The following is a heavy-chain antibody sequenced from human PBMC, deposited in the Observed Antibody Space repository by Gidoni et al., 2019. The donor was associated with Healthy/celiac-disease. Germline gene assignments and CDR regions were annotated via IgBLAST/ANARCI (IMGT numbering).Heavy chain of an antibody. J-gene: IGHJ4*02. CDR3: AKDSSGWDDY. CDR2: MSGSGGSK. V-gene: IGHV3-23*01. D-gene: IGHD6-19*01. CDR1: GFTFSSYA. Sequence: EVQLLESGGGLVQPGGSLRLSCAASGFTFSSYAMSWVRQAPGKGLEWVAAMSGSGGSKYYADSVKGRLTIARDNSKNTLYLQMNSLRAEDTAVYYCAKDSSGWDDYWGQGTLVTVSX.